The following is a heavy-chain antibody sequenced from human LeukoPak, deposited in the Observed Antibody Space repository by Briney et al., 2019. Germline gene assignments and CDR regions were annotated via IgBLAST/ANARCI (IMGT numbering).Heavy chain of an antibody. CDR3: TTVIRLLTRDY. CDR2: IKSKTDGGTT. V-gene: IGHV3-15*01. D-gene: IGHD2-15*01. J-gene: IGHJ4*02. Sequence: AGGSLRLXCAASGFTSSYAWMSWVRLAPGKGLESVGRIKSKTDGGTTDYAAPVKGRFTISRDDSKNTLYLQMNSLKTEDTAVYYCTTVIRLLTRDYWGQGTLVTVSS. CDR1: GFTSSYAW.